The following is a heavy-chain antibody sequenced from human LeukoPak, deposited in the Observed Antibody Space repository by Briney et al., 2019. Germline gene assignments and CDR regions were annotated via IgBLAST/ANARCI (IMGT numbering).Heavy chain of an antibody. Sequence: SETLSLTCTVSGGSISSSSYYWGWIRQPPGMGLEWIGSIYYSGRTYYNPSLKSRVTISVDTSKNQFALKLSSVTAADTAVYYCAHFRGGAFDFWGEGTMVTVSS. V-gene: IGHV4-39*01. CDR1: GGSISSSSYY. D-gene: IGHD3-16*01. J-gene: IGHJ3*01. CDR2: IYYSGRT. CDR3: AHFRGGAFDF.